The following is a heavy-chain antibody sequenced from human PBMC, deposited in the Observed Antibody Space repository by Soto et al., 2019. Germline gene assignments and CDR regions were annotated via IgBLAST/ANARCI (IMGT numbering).Heavy chain of an antibody. D-gene: IGHD4-4*01. CDR3: ARHAPSNGYFDY. V-gene: IGHV4-39*01. CDR2: IYYSGST. CDR1: GGSISSSSYY. J-gene: IGHJ4*02. Sequence: QLQLQESGPGLVKPSETLSLTCTVSGGSISSSSYYWGWIRQPPGKGLEWIGSIYYSGSTYYNPSLKSRVTISVDTSKNQFSLKLSSVTAADTAVYYCARHAPSNGYFDYWGQGTLVTVSS.